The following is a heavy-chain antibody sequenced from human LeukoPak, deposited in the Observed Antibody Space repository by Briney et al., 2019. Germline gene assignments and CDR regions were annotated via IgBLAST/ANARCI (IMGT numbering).Heavy chain of an antibody. V-gene: IGHV1-18*01. CDR1: GYTFTSYG. CDR3: ARVSYVVAVAEGYYYMDV. Sequence: GASVTVSCKASGYTFTSYGISWVRQAPGQGLEWMGWISAYNGNTNYAQKLQGRVTMTTDTSTSTAYMELRSLRSDDTAVYYCARVSYVVAVAEGYYYMDVWGKGTTVTVSS. J-gene: IGHJ6*03. D-gene: IGHD6-19*01. CDR2: ISAYNGNT.